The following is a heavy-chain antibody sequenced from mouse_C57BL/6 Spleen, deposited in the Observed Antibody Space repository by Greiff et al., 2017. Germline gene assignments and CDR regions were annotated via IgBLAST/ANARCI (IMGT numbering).Heavy chain of an antibody. V-gene: IGHV1-69*01. CDR3: ARGGYYGSSYYFDY. Sequence: VQLQQSGAELVMPGASVKLSCKASGYTFTSYWMHWVKQRPGQGLEWIGEIDPSDSYTNYNQKFKGKSTLTVDKSSSTAYMQLSSLTSEDSAVYYCARGGYYGSSYYFDYWGKGTTLTVSS. J-gene: IGHJ2*01. CDR2: IDPSDSYT. D-gene: IGHD1-1*01. CDR1: GYTFTSYW.